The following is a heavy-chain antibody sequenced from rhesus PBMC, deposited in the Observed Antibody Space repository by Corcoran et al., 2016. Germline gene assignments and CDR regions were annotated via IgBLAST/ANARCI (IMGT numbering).Heavy chain of an antibody. Sequence: QVQLQESGPGLVKPSETLSLPCAVSGVSLSDDYSWSWFRQPPGKGLECIGYIYGIGGGTNYNPSHKNRVTISIDTSKNQFSLKLSSVTAADTAVYYCAREGIAAAGTFDYWGQGVLVTVSS. D-gene: IGHD6-25*01. J-gene: IGHJ4*01. V-gene: IGHV4-106*01. CDR3: AREGIAAAGTFDY. CDR1: GVSLSDDYS. CDR2: IYGIGGGT.